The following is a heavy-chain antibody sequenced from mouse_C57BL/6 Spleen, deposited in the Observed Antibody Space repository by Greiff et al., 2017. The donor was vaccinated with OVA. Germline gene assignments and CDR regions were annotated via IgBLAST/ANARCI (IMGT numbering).Heavy chain of an antibody. Sequence: VQLQQSGAELVRPGASVKLSCTASGFNIKDYYMHWVKQRPEQGLEWIGWIDPENGDTEYASKFQGKATITADTSSNTAYLQLSSLTSEDTAVYYCATIYYGNQYYFDYWGQGTTLTVSS. CDR2: IDPENGDT. CDR3: ATIYYGNQYYFDY. J-gene: IGHJ2*01. CDR1: GFNIKDYY. D-gene: IGHD2-1*01. V-gene: IGHV14-4*01.